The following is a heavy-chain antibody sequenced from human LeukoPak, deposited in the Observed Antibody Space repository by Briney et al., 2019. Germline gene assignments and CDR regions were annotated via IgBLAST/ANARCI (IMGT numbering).Heavy chain of an antibody. CDR2: ISGSGGST. D-gene: IGHD1-7*01. Sequence: PGGSLRLSCAASGFTFSSYAMSWVRQAPGKGLEWVSAISGSGGSTYYADSVKGRFTISRDNSKNTLYLQMNSLRPEDAALYYCAKDIGFRTGTTAPDYWGQGTLVTVSS. V-gene: IGHV3-23*01. CDR3: AKDIGFRTGTTAPDY. CDR1: GFTFSSYA. J-gene: IGHJ4*02.